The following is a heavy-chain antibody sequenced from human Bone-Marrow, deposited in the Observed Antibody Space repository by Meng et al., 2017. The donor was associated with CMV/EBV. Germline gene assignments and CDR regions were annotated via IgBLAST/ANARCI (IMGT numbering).Heavy chain of an antibody. V-gene: IGHV1-2*02. D-gene: IGHD2-2*02. CDR2: ISPDSGDT. Sequence: ASVKVSCKASGGTFSSYAISWVRQAPGQGLEWMGWISPDSGDTNYAQNFQGRVTMTRDTSISTAYMELSSLRSDDTAIYYCACLPTTVRGYWGQGTLVTVSS. CDR3: ACLPTTVRGY. J-gene: IGHJ4*02. CDR1: GGTFSSYA.